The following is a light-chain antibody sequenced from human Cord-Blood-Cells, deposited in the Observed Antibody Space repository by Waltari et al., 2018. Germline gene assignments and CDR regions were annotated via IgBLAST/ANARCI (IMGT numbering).Light chain of an antibody. V-gene: IGLV1-40*01. J-gene: IGLJ3*02. CDR2: VYG. Sequence: QSVLTQQPSVSGAPGQRVTISCTGSSSNIGAGYDVHWYQQIPGTAPKLLIYVYGNRPSGIPDRFSGSKSGTSASLAITGLQAEDVADYYCQSYDSSLSGYWVFGGGTKLTFL. CDR1: SSNIGAGYD. CDR3: QSYDSSLSGYWV.